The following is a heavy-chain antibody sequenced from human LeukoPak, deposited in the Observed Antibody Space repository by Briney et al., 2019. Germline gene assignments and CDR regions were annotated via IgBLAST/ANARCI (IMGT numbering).Heavy chain of an antibody. J-gene: IGHJ5*02. V-gene: IGHV3-33*01. D-gene: IGHD1-26*01. CDR3: ARGPSGSHSNNWFDP. Sequence: PGGSLRLSCAASGFTFSSYGMHWVRQAPGKGLEWVAVIWYDGSNKYYADSVKGRFTISRDNSKNTLYLQMNSLRAEDTAVYYCARGPSGSHSNNWFDPWGQGTLVTVSS. CDR2: IWYDGSNK. CDR1: GFTFSSYG.